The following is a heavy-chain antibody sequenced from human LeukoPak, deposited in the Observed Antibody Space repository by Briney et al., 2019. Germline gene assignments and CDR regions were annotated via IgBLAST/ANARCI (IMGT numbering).Heavy chain of an antibody. D-gene: IGHD3-3*01. CDR2: IKQDGSQE. Sequence: GGSLRLSCAASGFTFDDYGMSWVRQAPGKGLEWVAHIKQDGSQEYYVDSVKGRLTISRDSAKNSLYLQMNSLRAEDTAVYYCARGVPYDSWSGPHYSDYWGQGTLVTVSS. J-gene: IGHJ4*02. CDR1: GFTFDDYG. CDR3: ARGVPYDSWSGPHYSDY. V-gene: IGHV3-7*01.